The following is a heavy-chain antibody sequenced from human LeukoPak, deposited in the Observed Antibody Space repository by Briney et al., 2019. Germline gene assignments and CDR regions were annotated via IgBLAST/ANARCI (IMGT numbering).Heavy chain of an antibody. D-gene: IGHD5-24*01. Sequence: GGSLRLSCAASGFPFSIHSMSWVRQAPGKGLEWVSSIDSSSTHIYYADSMKDRFTISRDNAKNSLFLQMNSLRAEDTAVYYCARDFRTQLDGYSPPYHFDYWGQGALVTVSS. CDR2: IDSSSTHI. CDR1: GFPFSIHS. V-gene: IGHV3-21*01. J-gene: IGHJ4*02. CDR3: ARDFRTQLDGYSPPYHFDY.